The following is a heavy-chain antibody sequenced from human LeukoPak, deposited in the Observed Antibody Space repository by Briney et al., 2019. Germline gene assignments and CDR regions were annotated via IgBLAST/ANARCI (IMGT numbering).Heavy chain of an antibody. CDR2: INAGNGNT. Sequence: ASVKVSCKASGYTFTSYAMHWVRQAPGQRLEWMGWINAGNGNTKYSQKFQGRVTITRDTSASTAYMELSSLRSEDTAVYYCARDAPYSGSYYASSYWGQGTLVTVSS. D-gene: IGHD1-26*01. CDR1: GYTFTSYA. J-gene: IGHJ4*02. V-gene: IGHV1-3*01. CDR3: ARDAPYSGSYYASSY.